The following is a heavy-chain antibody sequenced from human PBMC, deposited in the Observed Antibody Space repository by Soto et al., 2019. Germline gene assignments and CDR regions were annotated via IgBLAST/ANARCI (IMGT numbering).Heavy chain of an antibody. Sequence: QVQLVESGGGVVQPGRSLRLSCAASAFTLSKFVMHWVRQAPGKGLEWVAVTSNDGSNTYYADSVKGRFTISRDNSKNKLDLQMNSLGTEDTALYYWAGRNLDVWGQGTTVTVSS. CDR1: AFTLSKFV. V-gene: IGHV3-30-3*01. CDR2: TSNDGSNT. CDR3: AGRNLDV. D-gene: IGHD1-1*01. J-gene: IGHJ6*02.